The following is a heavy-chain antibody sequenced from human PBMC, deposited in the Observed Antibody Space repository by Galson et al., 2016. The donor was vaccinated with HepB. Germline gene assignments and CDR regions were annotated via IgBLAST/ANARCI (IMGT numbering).Heavy chain of an antibody. CDR3: AREYYYDISTNQKDAFDI. J-gene: IGHJ3*02. V-gene: IGHV1-46*01. D-gene: IGHD3-22*01. CDR1: GYTFISYY. Sequence: SVKVSCKASGYTFISYYLHWVRQAPGQGLEWMGVINPSGGSTSNAQKFQGRVTMTRDTSTSTVYLELNSLRSEDTAVYYCAREYYYDISTNQKDAFDIWGQGTMVTVSS. CDR2: INPSGGST.